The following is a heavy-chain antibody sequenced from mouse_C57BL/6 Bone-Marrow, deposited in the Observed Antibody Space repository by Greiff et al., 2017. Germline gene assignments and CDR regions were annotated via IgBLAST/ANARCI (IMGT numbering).Heavy chain of an antibody. Sequence: VKLQESGAELARPGASVKMSCKASGYPFTSYTMHWVKQRPGQGLEWIGYINPSSGYTKYNQKFKDKATLTADKSSSTAYMQLSSLTSEDSAVYYCARVYYGNYDYWGQGTTLTVSS. V-gene: IGHV1-4*01. J-gene: IGHJ2*01. CDR2: INPSSGYT. CDR1: GYPFTSYT. CDR3: ARVYYGNYDY. D-gene: IGHD2-1*01.